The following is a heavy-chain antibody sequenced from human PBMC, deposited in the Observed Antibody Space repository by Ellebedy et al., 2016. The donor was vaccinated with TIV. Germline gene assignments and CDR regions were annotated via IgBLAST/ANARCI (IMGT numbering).Heavy chain of an antibody. J-gene: IGHJ4*02. Sequence: AASVNVSCKASGGTLSSYSMIWVRQAPGQGLEWMGGIIPFFGTPDYAQSFQGRVIITADTSTSTAYMELSSLRSEDTAVYYCARGTYSSSWYGMDFWGQGTPVTVSS. V-gene: IGHV1-69*06. CDR2: IIPFFGTP. CDR3: ARGTYSSSWYGMDF. D-gene: IGHD6-13*01. CDR1: GGTLSSYS.